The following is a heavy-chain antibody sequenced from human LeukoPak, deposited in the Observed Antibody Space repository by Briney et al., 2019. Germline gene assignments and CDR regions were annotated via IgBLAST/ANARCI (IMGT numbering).Heavy chain of an antibody. CDR1: GGSIRGYY. CDR2: SGST. J-gene: IGHJ6*02. V-gene: IGHV4-4*07. CDR3: ARDPPDTSMANAMDV. Sequence: SETLSLTCTVSGGSIRGYYWSWIRQPAGKGLEWIGRSGSTTSYNPSLKSRVTMSQDTSKNQVSLQLNSVTAADTAVYYCARDPPDTSMANAMDVWGQGTTVTVSS. D-gene: IGHD5-18*01.